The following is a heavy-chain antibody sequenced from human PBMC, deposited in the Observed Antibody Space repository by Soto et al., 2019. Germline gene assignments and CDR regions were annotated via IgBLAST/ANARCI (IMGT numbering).Heavy chain of an antibody. CDR2: ISGSGGST. J-gene: IGHJ3*02. CDR3: AKVDWSRDIVVVVAVDGAFDI. D-gene: IGHD2-15*01. Sequence: GGSLRLSCAASGFTFSSYAMSWVRQAPGKGLEWVSAISGSGGSTYYADSVKGRFTISRDNSKNTLYLQMNSLRAEDTAVYYCAKVDWSRDIVVVVAVDGAFDIWGQGTMVTVSS. V-gene: IGHV3-23*01. CDR1: GFTFSSYA.